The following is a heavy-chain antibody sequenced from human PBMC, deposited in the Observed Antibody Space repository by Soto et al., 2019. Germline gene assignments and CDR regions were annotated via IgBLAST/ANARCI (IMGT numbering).Heavy chain of an antibody. CDR3: ARDANCSGGSCLRYYYYYYYMDV. J-gene: IGHJ6*03. Sequence: EVQLVESGGGLVQPGGSLRLSCAASGFTFSSYSMNWVRQAPGKGPEWVSYISSSSSTIYYADSVKGRFTISRDNAKNSLYLQMNSLRAEDTAVYYCARDANCSGGSCLRYYYYYYYMDVWGKGTTVTVSS. D-gene: IGHD2-15*01. CDR2: ISSSSSTI. CDR1: GFTFSSYS. V-gene: IGHV3-48*01.